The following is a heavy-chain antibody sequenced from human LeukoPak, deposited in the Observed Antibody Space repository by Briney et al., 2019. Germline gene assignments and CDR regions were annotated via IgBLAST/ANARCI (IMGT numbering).Heavy chain of an antibody. D-gene: IGHD5-18*01. CDR1: GYTFTDYY. J-gene: IGHJ4*02. CDR3: ARDAGYSYGYDY. V-gene: IGHV1-2*06. CDR2: INPNSGGT. Sequence: GASVKVSCKASGYTFTDYYMHWVRQAPGQGLEWMGRINPNSGGTNYAQKFQGRVTMTRDTSISTAYMELSRLRSDDTAVYYCARDAGYSYGYDYWGQGTLVTVSS.